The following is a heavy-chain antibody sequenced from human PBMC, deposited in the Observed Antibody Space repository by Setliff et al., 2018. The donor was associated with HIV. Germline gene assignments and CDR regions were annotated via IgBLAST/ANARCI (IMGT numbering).Heavy chain of an antibody. D-gene: IGHD3-3*01. Sequence: PSVKVSCKASRSTFNSHTINWVRQAPGQGLDWMGRIIPILGVANYAQRFQGKVTITADKSTSTAYMELTSLGFDDTAMYYCVRGVQSPPHYSYYYMDVWGEGTMVTVSS. CDR1: RSTFNSHT. CDR3: VRGVQSPPHYSYYYMDV. CDR2: IIPILGVA. J-gene: IGHJ6*03. V-gene: IGHV1-69*02.